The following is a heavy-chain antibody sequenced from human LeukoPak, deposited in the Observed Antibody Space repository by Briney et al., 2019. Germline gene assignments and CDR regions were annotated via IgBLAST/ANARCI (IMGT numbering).Heavy chain of an antibody. CDR2: IYHSGST. CDR3: ARSPDIIVVPAAYSDY. D-gene: IGHD2-2*01. Sequence: SETLSLAYAVSGYSISSGYYWGWIRQPPGKGLEWIGSIYHSGSTYYNPSLKSRVTISVDTSKNQFSLKLSSVTAADTAVYYCARSPDIIVVPAAYSDYWGQGTLVTVSS. V-gene: IGHV4-38-2*01. J-gene: IGHJ4*02. CDR1: GYSISSGYY.